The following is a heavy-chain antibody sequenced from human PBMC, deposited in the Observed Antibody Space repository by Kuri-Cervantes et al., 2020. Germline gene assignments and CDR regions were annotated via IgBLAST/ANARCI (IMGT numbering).Heavy chain of an antibody. J-gene: IGHJ4*02. CDR2: IKQDGSEK. V-gene: IGHV3-7*03. Sequence: GESLKISCAASGFTFSSYWMSWVRQAPGKGLEWVANIKQDGSEKYYVDSVKGRFTISRDNAKNSLYLQMNSLRAEDTALYYCARGTLYCTNGVCYPFDYWGQGTLVTVSS. D-gene: IGHD2-8*01. CDR3: ARGTLYCTNGVCYPFDY. CDR1: GFTFSSYW.